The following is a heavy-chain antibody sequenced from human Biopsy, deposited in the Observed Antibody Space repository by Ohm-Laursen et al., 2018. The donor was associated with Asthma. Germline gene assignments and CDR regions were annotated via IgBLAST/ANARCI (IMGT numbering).Heavy chain of an antibody. Sequence: GSLRLSCAASGFTFSSYSMHWVRQAPGRGPEYVSFIATDGSNKFYADSAKGRFTVSRDNSKHTLYLHMTGLRADDTGVYYCVKDHSAGYYYFDDWGQGAQVTVSS. V-gene: IGHV3-64D*08. CDR2: IATDGSNK. D-gene: IGHD2-21*01. CDR3: VKDHSAGYYYFDD. CDR1: GFTFSSYS. J-gene: IGHJ4*02.